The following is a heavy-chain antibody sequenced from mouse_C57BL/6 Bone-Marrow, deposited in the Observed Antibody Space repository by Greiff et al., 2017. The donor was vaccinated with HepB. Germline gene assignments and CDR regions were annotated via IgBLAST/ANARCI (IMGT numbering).Heavy chain of an antibody. CDR1: GYTFTSYW. D-gene: IGHD2-3*01. Sequence: QVQLQQPGTELVKPGASVKLSCKASGYTFTSYWMHWVKQRPGQGLEWIGNINPSNGGTNYNEQFKSKATLTVDKSSSTAYMQLSSLTSEDSAVYYCARYDGYLAWFAYWGQGTLVTVSA. CDR2: INPSNGGT. CDR3: ARYDGYLAWFAY. J-gene: IGHJ3*01. V-gene: IGHV1-53*01.